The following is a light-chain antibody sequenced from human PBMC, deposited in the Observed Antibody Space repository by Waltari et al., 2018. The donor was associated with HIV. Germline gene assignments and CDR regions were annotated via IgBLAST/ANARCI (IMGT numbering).Light chain of an antibody. CDR1: RSDVGGHNY. Sequence: QSALTQHASVSASPGQSITISCTGTRSDVGGHNYVHWYRQHPGEAPKVIIYEVNRRPSGVSNRFTASKSGNTASLAISGLQPEDEADYFCSSYTSSSTHVFGPGTKVTVL. J-gene: IGLJ1*01. V-gene: IGLV2-14*03. CDR2: EVN. CDR3: SSYTSSSTHV.